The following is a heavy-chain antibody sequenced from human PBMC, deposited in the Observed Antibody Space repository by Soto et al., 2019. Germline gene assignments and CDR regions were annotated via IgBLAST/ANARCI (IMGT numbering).Heavy chain of an antibody. V-gene: IGHV3-23*01. CDR3: VKVRHIVVVVASDAFDI. CDR2: ISGSGGST. D-gene: IGHD2-15*01. Sequence: GGSLRLSCAASGFTFSSYAMSWVRQAPGKGLEWVSAISGSGGSTYYADSVKGRFTISRDNSKNTLYLQMNSLRAEDTAVYYCVKVRHIVVVVASDAFDIWGQGTMVTVSS. J-gene: IGHJ3*02. CDR1: GFTFSSYA.